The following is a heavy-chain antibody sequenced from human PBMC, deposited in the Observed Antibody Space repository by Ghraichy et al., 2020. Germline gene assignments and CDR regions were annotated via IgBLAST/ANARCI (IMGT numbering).Heavy chain of an antibody. Sequence: GASLRLSCAASGFTFSSYAMSWVRQAPGKGLEWVSAISGSGGSTYYADSVKGRFTISRDNSKNTLYLQMNSLRAEDTAVYYCAKDRGSSSSPAWFDPWGQGTLVTVSS. J-gene: IGHJ5*02. V-gene: IGHV3-23*01. CDR1: GFTFSSYA. D-gene: IGHD6-6*01. CDR3: AKDRGSSSSPAWFDP. CDR2: ISGSGGST.